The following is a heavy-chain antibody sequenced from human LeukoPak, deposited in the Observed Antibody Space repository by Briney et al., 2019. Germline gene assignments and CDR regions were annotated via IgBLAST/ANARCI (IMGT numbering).Heavy chain of an antibody. CDR2: ITIGSYI. CDR1: GFTFSTYS. CDR3: ARQAAGRYSSSWYDRRNWFDP. J-gene: IGHJ5*02. V-gene: IGHV3-21*01. D-gene: IGHD6-13*01. Sequence: PGGSLRLSCAASGFTFSTYSMNWVRQAPGKGLEWVSSITIGSYIYYADSVKGRFAISRDNAKNTLYLQMNSLRAEDTAVYYCARQAAGRYSSSWYDRRNWFDPWGQGTLVTVSS.